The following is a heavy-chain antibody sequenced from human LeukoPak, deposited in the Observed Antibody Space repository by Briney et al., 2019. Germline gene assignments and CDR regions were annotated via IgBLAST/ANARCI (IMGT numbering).Heavy chain of an antibody. D-gene: IGHD3-16*01. CDR3: TRGDYSSSYYMDV. Sequence: SETLSLTCSVSGGSFSNYYWSWIRQPAGKGLEWIGRIYKSGITNYNPSLESRVTMSVDTSKNQFSLELTSVTAADTAVYYCTRGDYSSSYYMDVWGKGTTVTISS. V-gene: IGHV4-4*07. CDR1: GGSFSNYY. CDR2: IYKSGIT. J-gene: IGHJ6*03.